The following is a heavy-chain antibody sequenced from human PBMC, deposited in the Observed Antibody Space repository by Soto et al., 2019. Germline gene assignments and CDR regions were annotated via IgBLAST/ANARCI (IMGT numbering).Heavy chain of an antibody. CDR3: ARGLASLPVFAFDI. V-gene: IGHV2-5*01. CDR2: VYWNDDA. J-gene: IGHJ3*02. CDR1: GISLSTSGVG. Sequence: GSGPTLVEPTQTLTLTCTLSGISLSTSGVGLGWIRQTPGKALEWLALVYWNDDAHYSPSLRSRLTITKDTSKNQAVLTMTNMDPVDTATYYCARGLASLPVFAFDIWGQGTVVTVSS.